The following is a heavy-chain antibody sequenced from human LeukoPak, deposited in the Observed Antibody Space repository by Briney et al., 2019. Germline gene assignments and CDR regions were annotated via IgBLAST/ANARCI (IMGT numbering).Heavy chain of an antibody. V-gene: IGHV3-30*18. D-gene: IGHD6-6*01. Sequence: GGSLRLSCAASGFTFSSYGMHWVRQAPGKGLEWVAVISYDGSNKYYADSVKGRFTISRDNSKNTLYLQMNSLRAEDTAVYYCAKDGTGIAARPFQDAFDIWGQGTMVTVSS. CDR2: ISYDGSNK. J-gene: IGHJ3*02. CDR1: GFTFSSYG. CDR3: AKDGTGIAARPFQDAFDI.